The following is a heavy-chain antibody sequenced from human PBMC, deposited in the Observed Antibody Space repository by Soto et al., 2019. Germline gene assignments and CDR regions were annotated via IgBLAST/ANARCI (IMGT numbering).Heavy chain of an antibody. CDR2: IIPIFGTA. CDR1: GGTFSSYA. D-gene: IGHD3-10*01. CDR3: ARDRAYGSGSYVVDY. J-gene: IGHJ4*02. V-gene: IGHV1-69*13. Sequence: GASVKVSCKASGGTFSSYAISWVRQAPGQGLEWMGGIIPIFGTANYAQKFQGRVTITADESTSTAYMELSSLRSEDTAVYYRARDRAYGSGSYVVDYWGQGTLVTVSS.